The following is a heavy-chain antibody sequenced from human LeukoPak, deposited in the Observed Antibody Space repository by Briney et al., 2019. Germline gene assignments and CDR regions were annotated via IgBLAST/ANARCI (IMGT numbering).Heavy chain of an antibody. D-gene: IGHD3-22*01. CDR1: GYSISSGYY. V-gene: IGHV4-38-2*01. Sequence: PSETLSLTCAVSGYSISSGYYWGWIRRPPGKGLEWIGSSYHSGSTYYNPSLKSRVTISVDTSKNQFSLKLSSVTAADTAVYYCARSLRDDSSGYYYLAEQFDYWGQGTLVTVSS. CDR3: ARSLRDDSSGYYYLAEQFDY. J-gene: IGHJ4*02. CDR2: SYHSGST.